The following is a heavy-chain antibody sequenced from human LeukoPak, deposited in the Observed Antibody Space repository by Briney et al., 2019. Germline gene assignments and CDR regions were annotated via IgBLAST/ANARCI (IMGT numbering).Heavy chain of an antibody. Sequence: GASVKVSCKASGFTFTNFPMQWVRQARGQGLEWMGWISTYNGNTNYAQKFRDRVTMTTDTSTSTVYMELRSLGSDDTAVYYCARDLGYCTSTSCSRQWFDPWGQGTLVTVSS. CDR2: ISTYNGNT. J-gene: IGHJ5*02. CDR1: GFTFTNFP. CDR3: ARDLGYCTSTSCSRQWFDP. V-gene: IGHV1-18*01. D-gene: IGHD2-2*01.